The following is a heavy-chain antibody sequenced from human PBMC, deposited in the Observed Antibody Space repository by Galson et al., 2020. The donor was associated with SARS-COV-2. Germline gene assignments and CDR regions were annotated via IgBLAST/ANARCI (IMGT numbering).Heavy chain of an antibody. Sequence: SETLSLTCTVSGGSIRSGDFYWSWVRQPPGKGLEWIGNVHYSGSTYYNPSLKTRLTMSLDTSKNQFSLKLSSVTATDTAVYYCARGPDFGEYVYYDYGMDVWGQGTTVTVSS. CDR3: ARGPDFGEYVYYDYGMDV. D-gene: IGHD3-10*01. CDR2: VHYSGST. V-gene: IGHV4-30-4*01. CDR1: GGSIRSGDFY. J-gene: IGHJ6*02.